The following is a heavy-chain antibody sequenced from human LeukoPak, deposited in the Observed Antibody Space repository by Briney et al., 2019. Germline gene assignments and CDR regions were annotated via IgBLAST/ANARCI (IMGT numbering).Heavy chain of an antibody. CDR1: GFTFSSYA. V-gene: IGHV3-23*01. CDR3: AKDLYESSGWYGRSY. J-gene: IGHJ4*02. Sequence: GVSLRLSCAASGFTFSSYAMIWVRQAPGKGLECVSAISGSGGSTYYADSVKGRFTISRDNSKNTLYLQMNSLRAEDTAVYYCAKDLYESSGWYGRSYWGQGTLVTVSS. D-gene: IGHD6-19*01. CDR2: ISGSGGST.